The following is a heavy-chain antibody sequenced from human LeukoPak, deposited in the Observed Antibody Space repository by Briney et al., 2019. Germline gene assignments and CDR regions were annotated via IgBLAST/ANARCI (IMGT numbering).Heavy chain of an antibody. CDR3: ARASGYASNFDY. J-gene: IGHJ4*02. CDR1: GGSISSSNW. Sequence: PSETLSLTCAVSGGSISSSNWWSWVRQPPGKGLEWIGEIYHSGSTNYNPSLKSRVTISVDKSKNQFSLKLSSVTAADTAVYHCARASGYASNFDYWGQGTLVTVSS. D-gene: IGHD5-12*01. V-gene: IGHV4-4*02. CDR2: IYHSGST.